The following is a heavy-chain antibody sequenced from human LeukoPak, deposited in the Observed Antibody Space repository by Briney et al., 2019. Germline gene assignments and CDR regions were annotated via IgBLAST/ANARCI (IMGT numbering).Heavy chain of an antibody. CDR2: INTGNGNT. CDR1: GYIFTSYP. V-gene: IGHV1-3*04. D-gene: IGHD2-21*02. Sequence: ASVNVSCKASGYIFTSYPIHWVRQAPGQRLEWMGWINTGNGNTKYSQKFEGRVTVTRDTSATAAYMELSSLRSEDTAVYYCARELLAEGLSGGDTFDYWGQGTLVTVSS. J-gene: IGHJ4*02. CDR3: ARELLAEGLSGGDTFDY.